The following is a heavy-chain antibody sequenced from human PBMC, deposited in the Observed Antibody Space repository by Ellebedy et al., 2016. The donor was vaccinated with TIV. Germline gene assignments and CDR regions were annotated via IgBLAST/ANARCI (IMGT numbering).Heavy chain of an antibody. J-gene: IGHJ3*02. CDR2: IFHTGGT. CDR3: ARFLTSGQTGFAFDI. D-gene: IGHD3-9*01. CDR1: GGSISGYY. V-gene: IGHV4-59*01. Sequence: MPGGSLRLSCTVSGGSISGYYWSWIRQPPNKGLEWIEHIFHTGGTSYNSSVQSRISITLDKSKNQFSLTLHSVTAADTAVYHCARFLTSGQTGFAFDIWGHGTTVTVSS.